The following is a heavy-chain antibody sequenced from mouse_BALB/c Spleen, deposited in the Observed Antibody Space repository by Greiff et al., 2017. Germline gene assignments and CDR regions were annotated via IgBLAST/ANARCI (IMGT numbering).Heavy chain of an antibody. CDR1: GFTFSNYW. J-gene: IGHJ2*01. D-gene: IGHD1-1*01. V-gene: IGHV6-6*02. CDR2: IRLKSNNYAT. CDR3: TTYYYGSSSSFDY. Sequence: EVQGVESGGGLVQPGGSMKLSCVASGFTFSNYWMNWVRQSPEKGLEWVAEIRLKSNNYATHYAESVKGRFTISRDDSKSSVYMQMNNLRAEDTGIYYCTTYYYGSSSSFDYWGQGTTLTVSS.